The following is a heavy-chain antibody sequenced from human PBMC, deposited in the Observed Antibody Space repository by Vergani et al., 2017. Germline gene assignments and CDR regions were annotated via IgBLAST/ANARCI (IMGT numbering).Heavy chain of an antibody. CDR3: ARARIAAAGNSYYYYGMDV. CDR2: IYYSGST. V-gene: IGHV4-59*01. CDR1: GGSISSYY. J-gene: IGHJ6*02. D-gene: IGHD6-13*01. Sequence: QVQLQESGPGLVKPSETLSLTCTVSGGSISSYYWSWIRQPPGKGLEWIGYIYYSGSTNYNPSLKSRVTISVDTSKNQFSLKLSSVTAADTAVYYGARARIAAAGNSYYYYGMDVWGQGTTVTVSS.